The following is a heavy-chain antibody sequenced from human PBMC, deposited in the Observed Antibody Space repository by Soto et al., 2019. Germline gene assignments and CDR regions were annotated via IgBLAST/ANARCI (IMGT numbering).Heavy chain of an antibody. J-gene: IGHJ4*02. CDR3: ARLSPPFDY. CDR1: GFTFSDYF. V-gene: IGHV3-11*01. Sequence: PGGSLRLSCAASGFTFSDYFMTWIRQAPGKGLEWVSYISSSGTTIFYADSVQGRFTISRDNAKNSLYLQMNSLRAEDTAVYYCARLSPPFDYWGQGTLVTVSS. CDR2: ISSSGTTI.